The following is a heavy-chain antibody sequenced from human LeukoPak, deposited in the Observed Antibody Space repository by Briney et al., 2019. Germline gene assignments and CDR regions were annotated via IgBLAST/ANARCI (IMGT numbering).Heavy chain of an antibody. CDR3: AKDMAPSGPAAKHYMDV. CDR2: VSWDGGST. Sequence: GGSLRLSCAASGFTFDDYAMHWVRQAPGKGLEWVSLVSWDGGSTYYADSVKGRFTISRDNSKNSLYLQMNSLRAEDTALYYCAKDMAPSGPAAKHYMDVWSKGTTVTVSS. J-gene: IGHJ6*03. V-gene: IGHV3-43D*04. D-gene: IGHD2-2*01. CDR1: GFTFDDYA.